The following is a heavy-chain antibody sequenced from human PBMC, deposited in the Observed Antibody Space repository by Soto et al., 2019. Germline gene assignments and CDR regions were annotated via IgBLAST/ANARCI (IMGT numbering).Heavy chain of an antibody. CDR1: GYKFIDYW. V-gene: IGHV5-51*01. J-gene: IGHJ4*02. Sequence: PGESLKISCKGSGYKFIDYWIGWVRQVPGKGLEWMGSIYPGDFDIKYGPSFHGQVTISADKSITTVYLHWSGLKASDTGIYYCAKVAYDFWSGSEYFDYWGQGTLVTVSS. D-gene: IGHD3-3*01. CDR3: AKVAYDFWSGSEYFDY. CDR2: IYPGDFDI.